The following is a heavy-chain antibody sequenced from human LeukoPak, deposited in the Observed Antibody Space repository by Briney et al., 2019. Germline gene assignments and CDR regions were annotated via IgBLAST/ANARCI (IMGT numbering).Heavy chain of an antibody. CDR2: IIPIFGTA. V-gene: IGHV1-69*01. D-gene: IGHD3-3*01. J-gene: IGHJ5*02. CDR3: ARGGYDFWSGYYSKYNWFDP. Sequence: SVKVSCKASGGTFSSYAISWVRQAPGQGLEWMGGIIPIFGTANYAQKFQGRVTITADESTSTAYMELSSLRSEDTAVYYCARGGYDFWSGYYSKYNWFDPWGQGTLVTVSS. CDR1: GGTFSSYA.